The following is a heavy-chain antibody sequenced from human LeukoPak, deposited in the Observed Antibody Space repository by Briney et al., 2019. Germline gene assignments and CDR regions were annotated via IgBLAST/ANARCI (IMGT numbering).Heavy chain of an antibody. CDR2: ISAYNGNT. J-gene: IGHJ4*02. D-gene: IGHD4-17*01. V-gene: IGHV1-18*01. CDR1: GYTFTSYG. Sequence: ASVKVSCKASGYTFTSYGISWVRQAPGQGLEWMGWISAYNGNTNYAQKFQGRVTMTRDMSTSTVYMEVSSLRSEDTAVYYCARGRSVTSGFDYWGQGALVTVSS. CDR3: ARGRSVTSGFDY.